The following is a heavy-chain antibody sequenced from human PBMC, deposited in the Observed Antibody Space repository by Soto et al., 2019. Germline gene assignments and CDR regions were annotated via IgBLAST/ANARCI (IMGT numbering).Heavy chain of an antibody. J-gene: IGHJ4*02. CDR3: ARDIGSYAYGEGY. CDR1: GGSINGYW. V-gene: IGHV4-4*07. CDR2: VYSSGTT. Sequence: SETLSLTCSVSGGSINGYWWSWIRQPAGKGLEWIGRVYSSGTTDYNPSLNSRATLSVETSKNQFSLKLSSVTAADTAVYYCARDIGSYAYGEGYWGQGIQVTVAS. D-gene: IGHD3-10*01.